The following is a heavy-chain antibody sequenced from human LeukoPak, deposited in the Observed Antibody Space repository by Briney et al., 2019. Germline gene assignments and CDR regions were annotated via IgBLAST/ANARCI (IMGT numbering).Heavy chain of an antibody. CDR1: GGSISSYY. V-gene: IGHV4-4*08. CDR3: ARDQVVPAAMRNYYYYYMDV. CDR2: IYNSGST. J-gene: IGHJ6*03. Sequence: SETLSLTYTVSGGSISSYYWSWIRQPPGKGLEWIGYIYNSGSTNYSPSLKSRVTISIDTSKNQFSLRLSSVTAADTAVYYCARDQVVPAAMRNYYYYYMDVWGKGTTVTVSS. D-gene: IGHD2-2*01.